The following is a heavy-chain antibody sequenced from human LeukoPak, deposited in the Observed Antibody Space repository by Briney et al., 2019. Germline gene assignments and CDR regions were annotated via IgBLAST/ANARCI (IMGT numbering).Heavy chain of an antibody. CDR2: IYYSGST. J-gene: IGHJ4*02. CDR1: GGSISSSSYY. Sequence: PSETLSLTCTVSGGSISSSSYYWGWIRQPPGKGLEWIGSIYYSGSTHYNPSLKSRVTISVDTSKNQFSLKLSSATAADTAVYYCARDLQRDYGSGRYSVWGQGTLVTVSS. CDR3: ARDLQRDYGSGRYSV. V-gene: IGHV4-39*02. D-gene: IGHD3-10*01.